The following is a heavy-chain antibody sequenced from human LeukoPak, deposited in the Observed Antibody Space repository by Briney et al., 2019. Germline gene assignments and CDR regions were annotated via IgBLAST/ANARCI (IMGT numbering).Heavy chain of an antibody. CDR2: IHSSGAT. J-gene: IGHJ5*02. D-gene: IGHD4-17*01. Sequence: PPGGSLRLSCAASGFTGSNNYVSWVRQAPGMGLEWVSAIHSSGATCYADSVKGRFTISRDTSKNTLYLQISSLRVEDTAVYYCTVFGDPNHWGQGTLVTVSS. CDR1: GFTGSNNY. CDR3: TVFGDPNH. V-gene: IGHV3-53*01.